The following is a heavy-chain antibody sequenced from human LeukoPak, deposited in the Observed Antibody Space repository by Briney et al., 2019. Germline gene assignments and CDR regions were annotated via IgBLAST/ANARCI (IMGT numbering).Heavy chain of an antibody. CDR1: GFTFSTYA. CDR2: ISSSNTYI. Sequence: GGSLRLSCAASGFTFSTYAMNWVRQAPGKGLEWVSLISSSNTYIYYADSVKGRFTISRDNAKNSLYLQMHSLRAEDTAIYYCVRGEWRVPAVSDYWGQGTLVTVSS. D-gene: IGHD3-3*01. CDR3: VRGEWRVPAVSDY. V-gene: IGHV3-21*01. J-gene: IGHJ4*02.